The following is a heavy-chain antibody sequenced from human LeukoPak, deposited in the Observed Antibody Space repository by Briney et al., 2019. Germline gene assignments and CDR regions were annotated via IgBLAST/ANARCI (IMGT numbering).Heavy chain of an antibody. V-gene: IGHV3-20*04. Sequence: PGGSLRLSCAASGFTFDDYTMHWVRQAPGKGLEWVSGINWNGGSTGYADSVKGRFTISRDNAKNSLYLQMNSLRAEDTALYYCARAGYCSSTSCYYSDYWGQGTPVTVSS. CDR2: INWNGGST. CDR1: GFTFDDYT. J-gene: IGHJ4*02. CDR3: ARAGYCSSTSCYYSDY. D-gene: IGHD2-2*01.